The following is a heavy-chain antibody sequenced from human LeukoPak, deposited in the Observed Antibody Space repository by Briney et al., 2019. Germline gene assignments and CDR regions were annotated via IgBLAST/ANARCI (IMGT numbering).Heavy chain of an antibody. CDR2: IIPIFGTA. CDR3: ARGEYSSSLGWFDA. CDR1: GGTFSSYA. V-gene: IGHV1-69*13. D-gene: IGHD6-6*01. J-gene: IGHJ5*02. Sequence: ASVKVSCKASGGTFSSYAISWVRQAPGQGLEWMGGIIPIFGTANYAQKFQGRVTITADESTSTAYMELSSLRSEDTAVYYCARGEYSSSLGWFDAWGQGTLVTVSS.